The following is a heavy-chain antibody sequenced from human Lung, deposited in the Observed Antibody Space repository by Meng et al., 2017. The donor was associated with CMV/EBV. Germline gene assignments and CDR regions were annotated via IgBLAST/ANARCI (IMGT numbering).Heavy chain of an antibody. J-gene: IGHJ6*02. Sequence: GGSXRLXCAASGFTFDDYAMHWVRQAPGKGLEWVSLISWDGGSTYYADSVKGRFTISRDNSKNSLYLQMNSLRAEDTALYYCAKDIFGGSYSSSSDGMDVWGQGXTVTVSS. CDR1: GFTFDDYA. D-gene: IGHD6-6*01. V-gene: IGHV3-43D*03. CDR2: ISWDGGST. CDR3: AKDIFGGSYSSSSDGMDV.